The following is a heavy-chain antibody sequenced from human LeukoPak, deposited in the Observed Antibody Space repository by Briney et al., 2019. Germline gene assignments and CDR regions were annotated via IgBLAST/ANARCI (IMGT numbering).Heavy chain of an antibody. CDR3: ASLGDTAMVPRLLYV. V-gene: IGHV1-18*04. Sequence: ASVKVSCKASGYTFTSYGISWVRQAPGQGLEWMGWISAYNGNTNYAQKLQGRVTMTTDTSTSTAYMELSSLRSEDTAVYYCASLGDTAMVPRLLYVWGQGTTVTVSS. J-gene: IGHJ6*02. D-gene: IGHD5-18*01. CDR1: GYTFTSYG. CDR2: ISAYNGNT.